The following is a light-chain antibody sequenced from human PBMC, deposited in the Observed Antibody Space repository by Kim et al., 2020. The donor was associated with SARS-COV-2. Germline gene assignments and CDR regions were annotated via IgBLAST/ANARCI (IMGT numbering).Light chain of an antibody. CDR1: QSVGSNY. J-gene: IGKJ2*01. V-gene: IGKV3-20*01. Sequence: EIVLTQSPGTLSLSPGERATLSCRASQSVGSNYLTWYQQKPGQAPRLLIYAASIRATGIPDRFSGSGSGTDFTLTISRLEPEDFAVYYCQQYGSSPPYTFGQGTKLEI. CDR3: QQYGSSPPYT. CDR2: AAS.